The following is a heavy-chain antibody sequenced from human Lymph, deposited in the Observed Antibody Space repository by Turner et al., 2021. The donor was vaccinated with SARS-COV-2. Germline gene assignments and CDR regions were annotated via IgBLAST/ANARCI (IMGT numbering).Heavy chain of an antibody. CDR1: GLTVRSNY. Sequence: EVQLVESGGGLIQPGGSLRPSCAASGLTVRSNYMSWVRQAPGKGLEWVSVIYSGESTYYADSVKGRFTVSRDNSKNTLYLQMNSLRAEDTAVYYGARDLYYYGMDVWGQGTTVTVSS. V-gene: IGHV3-53*01. J-gene: IGHJ6*02. CDR2: IYSGEST. CDR3: ARDLYYYGMDV.